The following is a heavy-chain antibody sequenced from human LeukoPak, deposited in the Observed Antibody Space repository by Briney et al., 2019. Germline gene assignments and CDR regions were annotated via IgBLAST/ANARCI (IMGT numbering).Heavy chain of an antibody. CDR2: TPYDGSNE. V-gene: IGHV3-30*02. CDR1: GFTFSSYG. J-gene: IGHJ3*02. CDR3: ARDLGDYGDYGDPAGDAFDI. D-gene: IGHD4-17*01. Sequence: GGSLRLSCVASGFTFSSYGMHWVRQAPGRGLEGVAITPYDGSNEYYTDTVKGRFTISRDNSKNTLYLQMNSLRAEDTAVYYCARDLGDYGDYGDPAGDAFDIWGQGTMVTVSS.